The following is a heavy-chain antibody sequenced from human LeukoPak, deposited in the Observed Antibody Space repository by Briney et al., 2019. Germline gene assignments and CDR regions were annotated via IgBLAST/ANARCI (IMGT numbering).Heavy chain of an antibody. D-gene: IGHD3-22*01. J-gene: IGHJ4*02. CDR1: GYTFTTYD. CDR3: ARGYYDSSGYHKTDY. Sequence: ASVKVSCKASGYTFTTYDIHWVRQATGQGLEWMGWMNPNSGNTGYAQKFQGRVTMTRNTSISTAYMELSSLRSEDTAVYYCARGYYDSSGYHKTDYWGQGSLVTVSS. V-gene: IGHV1-8*01. CDR2: MNPNSGNT.